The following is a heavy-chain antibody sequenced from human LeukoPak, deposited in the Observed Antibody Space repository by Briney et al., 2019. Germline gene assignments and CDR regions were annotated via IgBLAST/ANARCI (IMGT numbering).Heavy chain of an antibody. CDR3: ARGRNAFDI. CDR2: ISSSSSYI. J-gene: IGHJ3*02. V-gene: IGHV3-21*01. Sequence: GGSLRLSCAASGFTFSSYSMNWVRQAPGKGLEWVSSISSSSSYIYYADSVKGRFTISRDNAKNSLYLHMSSLRAEDTAAYYCARGRNAFDIWGLGTVVTVSS. CDR1: GFTFSSYS.